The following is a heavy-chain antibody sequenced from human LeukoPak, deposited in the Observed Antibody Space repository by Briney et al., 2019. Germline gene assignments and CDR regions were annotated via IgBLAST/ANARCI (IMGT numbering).Heavy chain of an antibody. CDR2: ISDSGTI. CDR1: GGSISSYY. V-gene: IGHV4-59*08. CDR3: ARRGYGDY. J-gene: IGHJ4*03. Sequence: SETLSLTCTVSGGSISSYYWSWIRQPPGKGLEWIGHISDSGTIRYNPSLKSRVTISADMSTNQFSLKLASVTAADTAVYYCARRGYGDYWGQGTLATVSS.